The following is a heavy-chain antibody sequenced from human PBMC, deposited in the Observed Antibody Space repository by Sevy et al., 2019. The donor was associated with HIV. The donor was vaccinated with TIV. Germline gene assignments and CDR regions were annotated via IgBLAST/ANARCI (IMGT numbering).Heavy chain of an antibody. CDR3: ARVSGSSWDY. Sequence: GGSLRLSYAASGFTFSSYAMRWVRQAPGKGLEWVAVISYDGSNKYYADSVKGRFTISRDNSKNTLYLQMNSLRAEDTAVYYCARVSGSSWDYWGQGTLVTVSS. J-gene: IGHJ4*02. V-gene: IGHV3-30-3*01. CDR1: GFTFSSYA. D-gene: IGHD6-13*01. CDR2: ISYDGSNK.